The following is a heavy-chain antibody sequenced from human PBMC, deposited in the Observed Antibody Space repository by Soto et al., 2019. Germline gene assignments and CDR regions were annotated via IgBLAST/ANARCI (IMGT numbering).Heavy chain of an antibody. D-gene: IGHD3-16*01. J-gene: IGHJ5*02. CDR3: AKDIGGGYAS. V-gene: IGHV3-9*01. CDR1: GFTFDDYA. Sequence: EVQLVESGGGLVQPGRSLRLSCAASGFTFDDYAMHWVRQAPGKGLEWVSGISWNSGSIGYADSVKGRFTISRDNAKNSLYLQMNSLRAEDTALYYCAKDIGGGYASWGQGTLVTVSS. CDR2: ISWNSGSI.